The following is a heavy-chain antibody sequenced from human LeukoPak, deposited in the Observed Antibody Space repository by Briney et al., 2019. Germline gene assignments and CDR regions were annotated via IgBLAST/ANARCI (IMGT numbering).Heavy chain of an antibody. CDR3: SLVPNY. Sequence: GGSLRLSCAASGFTFSNYAMSWVRQAPEKGLEWVSTISGSGSSTYYADSVKGRFTISRDNSKNTLYLQMNSLRAEDTAGYYCSLVPNYWGQGALVTVSS. D-gene: IGHD6-13*01. V-gene: IGHV3-23*01. CDR2: ISGSGSST. J-gene: IGHJ4*02. CDR1: GFTFSNYA.